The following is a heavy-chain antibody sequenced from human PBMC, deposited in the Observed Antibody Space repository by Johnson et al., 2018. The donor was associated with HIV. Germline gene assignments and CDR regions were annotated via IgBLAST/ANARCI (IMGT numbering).Heavy chain of an antibody. Sequence: VQLVESGGGVVQPGRSLRLSCAASGFTFSSYAMSWVRQAPGKGLEWVSAISGSGGSTYYADSVKGRFTISRDNSKNTLYLQMNSLRAEDTAVYYCAKSPAKDHGGNSGAFAIWGQGTMVTVSS. CDR3: AKSPAKDHGGNSGAFAI. D-gene: IGHD4-23*01. J-gene: IGHJ3*02. CDR1: GFTFSSYA. CDR2: ISGSGGST. V-gene: IGHV3-23*04.